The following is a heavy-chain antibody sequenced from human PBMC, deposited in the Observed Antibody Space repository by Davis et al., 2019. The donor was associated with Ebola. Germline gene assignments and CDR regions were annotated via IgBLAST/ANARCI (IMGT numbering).Heavy chain of an antibody. CDR1: GFTFNTYT. Sequence: GESLKISCAASGFTFNTYTMHWVRQAPGKGLMWVSGITPSGGVTTYADSVKGRFTISRDNAKNTVYLQMNSLRAEDTAVYYCAGELRGFDYWGQGTLVTVSS. CDR2: ITPSGGVT. V-gene: IGHV3-74*01. D-gene: IGHD4-17*01. CDR3: AGELRGFDY. J-gene: IGHJ4*02.